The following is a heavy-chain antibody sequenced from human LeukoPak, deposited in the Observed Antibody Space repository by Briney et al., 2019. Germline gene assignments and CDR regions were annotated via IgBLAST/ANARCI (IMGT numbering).Heavy chain of an antibody. Sequence: SVKVSCKASGYTFTGYYMHWVRQAPGQGLEWMGGIIPIFGTANYAQKFQGRVTITADESTSTAYMELSSLRSEDTAVYYCARVDSSGYYYFDYWGQGALVTVSS. CDR1: GYTFTGYY. CDR3: ARVDSSGYYYFDY. J-gene: IGHJ4*02. CDR2: IIPIFGTA. V-gene: IGHV1-69*13. D-gene: IGHD3-22*01.